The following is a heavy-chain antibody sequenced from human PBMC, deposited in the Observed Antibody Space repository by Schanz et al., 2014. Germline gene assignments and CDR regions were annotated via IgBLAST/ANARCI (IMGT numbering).Heavy chain of an antibody. J-gene: IGHJ6*02. Sequence: EVQLLESGGGLVQPGGSLRLSCAASGFSFRKSAMSWVRQAPGKGLEWVSRIDADGNSTSYADSVKGRFTISRDNAKNTLYLQLNSLRAEDTAVYYCARDMTSMGESGFYYYGMDVWGQGTTDTVSS. V-gene: IGHV3-74*01. CDR2: IDADGNST. CDR1: GFSFRKSA. CDR3: ARDMTSMGESGFYYYGMDV. D-gene: IGHD1-26*01.